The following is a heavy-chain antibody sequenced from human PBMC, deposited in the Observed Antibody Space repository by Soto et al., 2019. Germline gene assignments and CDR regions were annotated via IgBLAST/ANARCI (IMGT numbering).Heavy chain of an antibody. CDR2: ISADNGNT. J-gene: IGHJ4*02. CDR3: ARDQGRSYYVANDY. CDR1: GYTFNNYG. Sequence: QVQLVQSGAEVKKPGASVKVSCKASGYTFNNYGISRVRQAPGQGLEWMGWISADNGNTNYAQYLQGRVTMTTDTSTNTVYMELRSLRSDDTAVYYCARDQGRSYYVANDYWGQGTLVTVSP. D-gene: IGHD1-26*01. V-gene: IGHV1-18*04.